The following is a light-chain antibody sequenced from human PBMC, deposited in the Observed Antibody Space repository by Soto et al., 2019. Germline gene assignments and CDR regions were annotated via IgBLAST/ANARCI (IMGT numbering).Light chain of an antibody. CDR2: GAS. CDR1: QGIRND. Sequence: MTQSPSSLSASVGARVTITCRASQGIRNDLGWYQQKPGQAPRLLVYGASTRATGIPARFSGSGSGTQFTLTISSLQSEDFAVYYCQQHNNWPLTFGGGTKVEIK. V-gene: IGKV3-15*01. J-gene: IGKJ4*01. CDR3: QQHNNWPLT.